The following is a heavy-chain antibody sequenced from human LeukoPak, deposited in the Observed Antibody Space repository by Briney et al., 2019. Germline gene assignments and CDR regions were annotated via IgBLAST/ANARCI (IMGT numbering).Heavy chain of an antibody. V-gene: IGHV4-34*01. CDR3: ARFLLPLQYPNCFDP. Sequence: SETLSLTCAVYGGSFSGYYWSWIRQPPGKGLEWIGEINHSGSTNYNPSLKSRVTISVDTSKNQFSLKLSSVTAADTAVYYCARFLLPLQYPNCFDPWGRETLVTVSS. CDR2: INHSGST. D-gene: IGHD4-11*01. CDR1: GGSFSGYY. J-gene: IGHJ5*02.